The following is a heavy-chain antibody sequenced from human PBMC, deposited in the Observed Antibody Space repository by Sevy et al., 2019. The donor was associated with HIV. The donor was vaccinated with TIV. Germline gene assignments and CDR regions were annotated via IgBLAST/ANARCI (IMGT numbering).Heavy chain of an antibody. J-gene: IGHJ4*02. Sequence: GESLKISCEASGFTFSSYWMSWVRQAPGKGLEWVANIKEDGSVKYYVESVKGRFTISRDNAKNSVYLQMNSLRAEDAALYYCVRAIGAAGSYWGLGTLVTASS. CDR1: GFTFSSYW. V-gene: IGHV3-7*01. D-gene: IGHD6-13*01. CDR3: VRAIGAAGSY. CDR2: IKEDGSVK.